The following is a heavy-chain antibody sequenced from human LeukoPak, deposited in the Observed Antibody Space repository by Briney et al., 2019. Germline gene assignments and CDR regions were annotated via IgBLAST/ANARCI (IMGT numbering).Heavy chain of an antibody. V-gene: IGHV1-69*13. J-gene: IGHJ4*02. CDR1: GGTFSSYA. CDR2: IIPIFGTA. CDR3: ARGGLRAHYFDY. D-gene: IGHD2-15*01. Sequence: ASVKVSCKASGGTFSSYAISWVRQAPGQGLEWMGGIIPIFGTANYAQKLQGRVTITADESTSTAYMELSSLRSEDTAVYYCARGGLRAHYFDYWGQGTLVTVSS.